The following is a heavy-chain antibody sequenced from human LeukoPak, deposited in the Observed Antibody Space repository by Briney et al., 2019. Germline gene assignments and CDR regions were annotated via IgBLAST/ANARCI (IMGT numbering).Heavy chain of an antibody. D-gene: IGHD4-17*01. V-gene: IGHV3-21*01. CDR1: GFTFSSCS. CDR2: ITGSSSYI. Sequence: GGSLRLSCAASGFTFSSCSMNWVRQAPGKGLEWVSSITGSSSYISYADSVKGRFTIPRDNAKNSLYLQMNSLRAEDTAVYYCARDGRYGSVFDYWGQGTLVTVSS. CDR3: ARDGRYGSVFDY. J-gene: IGHJ4*02.